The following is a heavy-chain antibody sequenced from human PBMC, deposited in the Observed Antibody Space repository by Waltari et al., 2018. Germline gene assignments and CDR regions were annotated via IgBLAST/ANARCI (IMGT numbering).Heavy chain of an antibody. CDR1: GGTFSSYA. V-gene: IGHV1-69*04. J-gene: IGHJ4*02. CDR2: VIPIFGKT. D-gene: IGHD5-12*01. CDR3: ARDRERGGGYARGDY. Sequence: QVQLVQSGAEVKKPGSSVKVSCKASGGTFSSYAISWVRQAPGQGLEWMGKVIPIFGKTNYPQEVQGRVTDTADKSTDPAFLELGRLKSEETAVYYCARDRERGGGYARGDYWGQGTLVTVSS.